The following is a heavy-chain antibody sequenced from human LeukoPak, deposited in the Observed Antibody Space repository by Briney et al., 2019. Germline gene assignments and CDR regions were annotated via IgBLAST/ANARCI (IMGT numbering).Heavy chain of an antibody. Sequence: SETLSLTCAVYGASFSGYYWSWIRQPPGKGLEWIGEINHSGSTNYNPSLKSRVTISVDTSKNQFSLKLSSVTAADTAVYYCARNVWRHFDYWGQGTLVTVSS. CDR2: INHSGST. J-gene: IGHJ4*02. CDR1: GASFSGYY. CDR3: ARNVWRHFDY. V-gene: IGHV4-34*01.